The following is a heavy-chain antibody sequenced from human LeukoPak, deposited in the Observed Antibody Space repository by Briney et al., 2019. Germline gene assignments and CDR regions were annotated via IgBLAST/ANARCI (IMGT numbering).Heavy chain of an antibody. Sequence: SETLSLTCTVPGGSISTYYWSWIRQPPGKGLEWIGYISYSGSTNYNPSLKSRVTISVDTSKNQFSLKLSSVTAADTAVYYCARDRRDGYKFYYNYYGLDVWGQGTTVTVSS. D-gene: IGHD5-24*01. V-gene: IGHV4-59*01. CDR3: ARDRRDGYKFYYNYYGLDV. CDR2: ISYSGST. J-gene: IGHJ6*02. CDR1: GGSISTYY.